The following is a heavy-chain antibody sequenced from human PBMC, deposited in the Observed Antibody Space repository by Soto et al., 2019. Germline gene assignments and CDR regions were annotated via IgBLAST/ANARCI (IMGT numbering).Heavy chain of an antibody. J-gene: IGHJ1*01. V-gene: IGHV1-18*01. CDR3: VRDFTYDKSGYLGSL. CDR2: ISTYTGNT. CDR1: GYNFDAYG. Sequence: ASVKVSCKASGYNFDAYGISWVRQAPGEGLQWMGWISTYTGNTHYSQNFQGRLSMTTDTSTKTAYIQLRSLRTDDTAIYYCVRDFTYDKSGYLGSLWGHRTLVTVSS. D-gene: IGHD3-22*01.